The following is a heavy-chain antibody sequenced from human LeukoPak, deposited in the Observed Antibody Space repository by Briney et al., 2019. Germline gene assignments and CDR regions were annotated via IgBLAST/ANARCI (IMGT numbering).Heavy chain of an antibody. V-gene: IGHV3-23*01. J-gene: IGHJ4*02. Sequence: GGSLRLSCAASGFTFGSYAMTWVRQAPGKGLEWVSGISAGGGGTYHSDSVRGRFTISRDNSKNTLYLQMSSLRAEDTAVYYCAKAPRGTTPYYFDYWGQGTLVTVSS. CDR2: ISAGGGGT. CDR3: AKAPRGTTPYYFDY. CDR1: GFTFGSYA. D-gene: IGHD4-11*01.